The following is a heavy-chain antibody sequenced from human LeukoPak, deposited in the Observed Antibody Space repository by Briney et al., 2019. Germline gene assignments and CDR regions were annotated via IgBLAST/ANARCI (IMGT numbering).Heavy chain of an antibody. CDR2: IYPIESKT. Sequence: GESLKISCKGSGYTYNSYWIGWVRQTPGKGLEWIGIIYPIESKTKYSQSFEGQVTISADKSINTAYLQWTSLKASDTAMYFCATRDGYNLLSWGQGTLVTVSS. V-gene: IGHV5-51*01. CDR3: ATRDGYNLLS. CDR1: GYTYNSYW. D-gene: IGHD5-24*01. J-gene: IGHJ4*02.